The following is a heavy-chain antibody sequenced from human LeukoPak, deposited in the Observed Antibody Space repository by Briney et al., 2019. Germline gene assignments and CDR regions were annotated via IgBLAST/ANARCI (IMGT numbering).Heavy chain of an antibody. Sequence: ASVKASCKVSGYTLTELSMHWVRQAPGKGLEWMGGFDPEDGETIYAQKFQGRVTMTEDTSTDTAYMELSSLRSEDTAVYYCATDHVYRWFGELLWYYWGQGTLVTVSS. D-gene: IGHD3-10*01. J-gene: IGHJ4*02. CDR2: FDPEDGET. CDR3: ATDHVYRWFGELLWYY. V-gene: IGHV1-24*01. CDR1: GYTLTELS.